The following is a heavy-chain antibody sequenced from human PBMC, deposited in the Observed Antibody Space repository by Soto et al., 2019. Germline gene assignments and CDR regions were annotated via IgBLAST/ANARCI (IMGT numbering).Heavy chain of an antibody. Sequence: QVQLQQWGAGLLKPSETLSLTCAVYGGSFSGYYWSWIRQPPGKGLEWIGEINHSGSTNYNPSLKSRVTISVDTSKNQFSLKLSSVTAADTAVYYCASRATAMTYHYYYGMDVWGQGTTVTVSS. D-gene: IGHD5-18*01. CDR2: INHSGST. CDR1: GGSFSGYY. CDR3: ASRATAMTYHYYYGMDV. V-gene: IGHV4-34*01. J-gene: IGHJ6*02.